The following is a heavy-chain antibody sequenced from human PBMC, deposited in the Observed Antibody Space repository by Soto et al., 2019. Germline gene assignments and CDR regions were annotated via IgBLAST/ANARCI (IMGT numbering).Heavy chain of an antibody. Sequence: QVQLVQSGAEVKKPGSSVKVSCKASGGTFSSYAISWVRQAPGQGLEWMGGIIPIFGTANYAQKFQGRVTITADESPSTAYMELSSLRSEDTAVYYCARTYEDYDSSGYYPGFGYWGQGTLVTVSS. V-gene: IGHV1-69*12. CDR2: IIPIFGTA. J-gene: IGHJ4*02. D-gene: IGHD3-22*01. CDR3: ARTYEDYDSSGYYPGFGY. CDR1: GGTFSSYA.